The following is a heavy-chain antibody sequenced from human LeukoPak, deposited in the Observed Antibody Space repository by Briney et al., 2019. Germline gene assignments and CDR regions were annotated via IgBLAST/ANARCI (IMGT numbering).Heavy chain of an antibody. J-gene: IGHJ1*01. Sequence: GGSLRLSCAASGFTFSSYWMHWVRQAPGKGLVWVSRIKGDGNTNYADSVKGRFTVSRDNAKNTVSLQMNSLRAEDTGVYYCARAPSEIGGYYPEYFRHWGQGTLVTVSS. D-gene: IGHD3-22*01. CDR2: IKGDGNT. CDR3: ARAPSEIGGYYPEYFRH. CDR1: GFTFSSYW. V-gene: IGHV3-74*01.